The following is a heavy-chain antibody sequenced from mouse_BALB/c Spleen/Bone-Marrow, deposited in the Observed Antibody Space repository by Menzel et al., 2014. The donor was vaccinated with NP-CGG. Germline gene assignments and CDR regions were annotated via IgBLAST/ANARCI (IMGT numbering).Heavy chain of an antibody. D-gene: IGHD1-1*01. CDR1: GYTFTSYW. Sequence: QVQLKQSGAELAKPGASVKMSCKASGYTFTSYWMHWVKQRPGQGLEWIGYINPSTGYTEYNQKFKDKATLTADKSSSTAYMQLSSLTSEDSAVYYCARLGEIYYYGRPLDYWGQGTTLTVSS. CDR2: INPSTGYT. CDR3: ARLGEIYYYGRPLDY. V-gene: IGHV1-7*01. J-gene: IGHJ2*01.